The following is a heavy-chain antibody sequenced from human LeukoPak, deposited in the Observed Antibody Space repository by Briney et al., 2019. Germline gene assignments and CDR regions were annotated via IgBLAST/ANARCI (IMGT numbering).Heavy chain of an antibody. CDR3: ARTTEGGYRYGYYYYYMDV. Sequence: SETLSPTCSVSGYSISSGFYWGWIRQPPGKGLEWIGSIYYSGSTSYKPSLKSRVTISVDSSKNQFSLKLTSVTAADTAVYYCARTTEGGYRYGYYYYYMDVWGKGTTVTISS. CDR2: IYYSGST. J-gene: IGHJ6*03. D-gene: IGHD5-18*01. CDR1: GYSISSGFY. V-gene: IGHV4-38-2*02.